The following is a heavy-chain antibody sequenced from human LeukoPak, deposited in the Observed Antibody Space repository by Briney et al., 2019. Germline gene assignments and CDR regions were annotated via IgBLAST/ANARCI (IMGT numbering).Heavy chain of an antibody. CDR1: GGSISSYY. CDR3: ARIVYGDYLSFDP. J-gene: IGHJ5*02. Sequence: SETLSLTCTVSGGSISSYYWSWIRQPPGKGLEWIGYIYYSGSTNYNPSLKSRVTISVDTSKTQFSLKLSSVTAADTAVYYCARIVYGDYLSFDPWGQGTLVTVSS. V-gene: IGHV4-59*01. CDR2: IYYSGST. D-gene: IGHD4-17*01.